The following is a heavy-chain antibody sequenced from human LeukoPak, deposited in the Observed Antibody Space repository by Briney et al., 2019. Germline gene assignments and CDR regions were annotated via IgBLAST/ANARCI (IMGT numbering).Heavy chain of an antibody. J-gene: IGHJ4*02. CDR1: GFTFSSYW. CDR3: AREENFWSGLDY. D-gene: IGHD3-3*01. V-gene: IGHV3-74*01. Sequence: GGSLRLSCAASGFTFSSYWMHWVRQAPGKGLVWVSRINGDGSSTSYADSVRGRFTISRDNAKNTLYLQMNSLRAEDTAVYYCAREENFWSGLDYWGQGTLVTVFS. CDR2: INGDGSST.